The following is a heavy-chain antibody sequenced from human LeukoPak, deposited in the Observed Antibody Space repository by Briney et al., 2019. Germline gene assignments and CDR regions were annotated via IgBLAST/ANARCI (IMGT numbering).Heavy chain of an antibody. J-gene: IGHJ3*02. CDR3: ARLNRDSGGNSFDI. D-gene: IGHD2/OR15-2a*01. CDR1: GFTFSSYAM. CDR2: IYHSGNT. V-gene: IGHV4-4*02. Sequence: PGGSLRLSCAASGFTFSSYAMSWVRQAPGKGLEWIGEIYHSGNTNYNPSLKSRVTISGDKSQNQFSLKLSSVTAADTAVYYCARLNRDSGGNSFDIWGQGTMVIVSS.